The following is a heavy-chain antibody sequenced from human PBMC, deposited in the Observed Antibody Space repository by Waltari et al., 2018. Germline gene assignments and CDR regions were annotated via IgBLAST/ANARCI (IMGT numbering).Heavy chain of an antibody. CDR3: ARGYSSSWPYYYYYMDV. V-gene: IGHV4-39*07. Sequence: LHLQESGPGLVKPSETMALTCTVPGGAIPTGRYYWVWLRQPPGKGLEWIGSIYYSGSTYYKSSLKSRVTISIDTSKNQFSLNLSSVTAADTAVYYCARGYSSSWPYYYYYMDVWGKGTTVTVSS. D-gene: IGHD6-13*01. J-gene: IGHJ6*03. CDR2: IYYSGST. CDR1: GGAIPTGRYY.